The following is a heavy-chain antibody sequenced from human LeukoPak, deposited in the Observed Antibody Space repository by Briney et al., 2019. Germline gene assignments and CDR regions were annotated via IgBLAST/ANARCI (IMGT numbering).Heavy chain of an antibody. CDR3: AKSTSRYYYYYGMDV. CDR1: GFTFSSYA. J-gene: IGHJ6*04. D-gene: IGHD2-2*01. V-gene: IGHV3-23*01. Sequence: GGSLRLSCAACGFTFSSYAMSWVRQAPGKGLEWVSAISGSGGSTYYADSVKGRFTISRDNSKNTLYLQMNSLRAEDTAVYYCAKSTSRYYYYYGMDVWGKGTTVTVSS. CDR2: ISGSGGST.